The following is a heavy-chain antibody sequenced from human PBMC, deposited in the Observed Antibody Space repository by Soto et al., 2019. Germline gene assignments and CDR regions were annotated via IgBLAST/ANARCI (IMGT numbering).Heavy chain of an antibody. Sequence: ASVKVSCEASGYTFTSYDINWVRQTAGQGLEWMGWMSPKTANTGYAQKFQGRVTMTRSTSISTAYMELSSLTSEDTAAYYCTGAPSTWAIDSWGQGSPVTVYS. J-gene: IGHJ5*01. V-gene: IGHV1-8*01. CDR2: MSPKTANT. CDR3: TGAPSTWAIDS. D-gene: IGHD7-27*01. CDR1: GYTFTSYD.